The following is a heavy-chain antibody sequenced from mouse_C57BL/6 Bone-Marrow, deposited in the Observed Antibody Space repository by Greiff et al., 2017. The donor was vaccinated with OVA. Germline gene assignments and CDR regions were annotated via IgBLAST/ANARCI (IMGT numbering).Heavy chain of an antibody. CDR3: ARRYYGSSWYFDV. Sequence: VQLQQPGAELVKPGASVKMSCKASGYTFTSYWITWVKQRPGQGLEWIGDIYPGSGSTNYNEKFKSKATLTVDTSSSTAYMQLSSLTSEDSAVYYCARRYYGSSWYFDVWGTGTTVTVS. D-gene: IGHD1-1*01. CDR1: GYTFTSYW. CDR2: IYPGSGST. V-gene: IGHV1-55*01. J-gene: IGHJ1*03.